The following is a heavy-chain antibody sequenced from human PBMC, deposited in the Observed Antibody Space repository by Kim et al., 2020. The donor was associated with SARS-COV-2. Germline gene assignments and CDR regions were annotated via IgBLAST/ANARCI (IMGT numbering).Heavy chain of an antibody. Sequence: SETLSLTCAVSGGSISSSNWWSWVRQPPGKGLEWIGEIYHSGSTNYNPSLKSRVTISVDKSKNQFSLKLSSVTAADTAVYYCARVLAAAGDYYYYGMDVWGQGTTVTVSS. J-gene: IGHJ6*02. D-gene: IGHD6-13*01. V-gene: IGHV4-4*02. CDR1: GGSISSSNW. CDR2: IYHSGST. CDR3: ARVLAAAGDYYYYGMDV.